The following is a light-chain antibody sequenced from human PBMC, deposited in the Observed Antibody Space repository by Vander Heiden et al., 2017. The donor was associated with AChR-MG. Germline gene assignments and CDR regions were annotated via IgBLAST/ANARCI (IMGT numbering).Light chain of an antibody. Sequence: QSVLTQPPSASGTPAPRVTISCSGSSSNIGSNYVYWYQQLPGTAPKLLIYRNSQRPSGVPDRFSGSKSGTSASLAISGLRSEDEADYYCAAWDDSLSGVVFGGGTKLTVL. CDR2: RNS. CDR1: SSNIGSNY. V-gene: IGLV1-47*01. CDR3: AAWDDSLSGVV. J-gene: IGLJ2*01.